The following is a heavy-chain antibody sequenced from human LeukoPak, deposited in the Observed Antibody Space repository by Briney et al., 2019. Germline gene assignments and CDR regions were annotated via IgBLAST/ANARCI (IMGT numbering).Heavy chain of an antibody. CDR1: GFTFNNHA. D-gene: IGHD3-22*01. J-gene: IGHJ4*02. Sequence: HPGGSLRLSCAASGFTFNNHAMSWVRQAPGKGLEWVSAISGGGGSTYYADSVKGRFTISRDNSNNTLYLQMNSLRGEDTAVYYCAKENWVYNWKYDSSGSGIKYWGQGTLVTVSS. V-gene: IGHV3-23*01. CDR3: AKENWVYNWKYDSSGSGIKY. CDR2: ISGGGGST.